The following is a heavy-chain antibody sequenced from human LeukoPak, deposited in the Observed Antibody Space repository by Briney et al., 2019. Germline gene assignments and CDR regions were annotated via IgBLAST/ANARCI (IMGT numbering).Heavy chain of an antibody. J-gene: IGHJ4*02. Sequence: SETPSLTCTVSGGSISSYYWSSIRQPARKGLEWIGRIYTSGSTNYNPSLKSRVTMSVDTSKNQFSLKLSSVTAADTAVYYCARDPSDYGGNGYFDYWGQGTLVTVSS. CDR3: ARDPSDYGGNGYFDY. D-gene: IGHD4-23*01. CDR2: IYTSGST. CDR1: GGSISSYY. V-gene: IGHV4-4*07.